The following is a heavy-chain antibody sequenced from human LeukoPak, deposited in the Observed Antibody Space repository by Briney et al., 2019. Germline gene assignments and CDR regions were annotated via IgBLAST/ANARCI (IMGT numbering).Heavy chain of an antibody. J-gene: IGHJ3*02. CDR2: IWYDGSNK. CDR1: GFTFSSYG. Sequence: GGSLRLSCAASGFTFSSYGMHWVRQAPGKGLEWVAVIWYDGSNKYYADSVKGRFTISRDNSKNTLYLQMNSLRAEDTAVYYCARGRYYYDSSGYRTDAFDIWGQGTMVIVSS. D-gene: IGHD3-22*01. V-gene: IGHV3-33*01. CDR3: ARGRYYYDSSGYRTDAFDI.